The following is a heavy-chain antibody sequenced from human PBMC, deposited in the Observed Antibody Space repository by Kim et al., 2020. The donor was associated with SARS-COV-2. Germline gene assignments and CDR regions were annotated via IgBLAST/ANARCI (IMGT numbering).Heavy chain of an antibody. V-gene: IGHV7-4-1*02. CDR2: TGNP. J-gene: IGHJ5*02. CDR3: ARDRLFDP. Sequence: TGNPTYVQGFTGRFVFSLDTSVSTAYLQISSLKAEDTAVYYCARDRLFDPWGQGTLVTVSS.